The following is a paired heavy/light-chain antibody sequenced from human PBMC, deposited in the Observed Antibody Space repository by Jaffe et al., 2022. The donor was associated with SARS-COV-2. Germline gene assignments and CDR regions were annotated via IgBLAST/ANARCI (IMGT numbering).Heavy chain of an antibody. D-gene: IGHD3-22*01. V-gene: IGHV3-53*02. CDR2: IYSDGTT. J-gene: IGHJ4*02. Sequence: EVQLVETGGGLIQPGGSLRLSCAASGFTVRGNYMSWVRQAPGKGLEWVSLIYSDGTTYYADSVKGRFTISRDHSKNTLYLQMNSLRAEDTAVYYCARVVYDSSAFYWGQGTLVTVSS. CDR1: GFTVRGNY. CDR3: ARVVYDSSAFY.
Light chain of an antibody. J-gene: IGKJ2*01. V-gene: IGKV1-27*01. CDR3: QKYNSAPYT. CDR2: AAS. Sequence: DIQMTQSPSSLSASVGDRVTITCRASQGINNYLAWYQQKPGKVPKLLIYAASTLQSGVPSRFSGSGSGTDFTLTISSLQPEDVATYYCQKYNSAPYTFGQGTKLEIK. CDR1: QGINNY.